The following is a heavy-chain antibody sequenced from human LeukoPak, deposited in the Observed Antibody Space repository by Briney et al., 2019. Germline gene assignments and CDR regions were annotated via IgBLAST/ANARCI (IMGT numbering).Heavy chain of an antibody. CDR2: SSGSGLTT. CDR1: GFTFSSYA. D-gene: IGHD2-15*01. CDR3: AKPTARQAYCSSGSCYDASDI. J-gene: IGHJ3*02. Sequence: PGGSLRLPCAASGFTFSSYAMNWVRQAPGKGLEWVSASSGSGLTTYYADSVKGRFTVSRDNSKNTLYLQMNSLRAEDTAVYYCAKPTARQAYCSSGSCYDASDIWGQGTMVTVSS. V-gene: IGHV3-23*01.